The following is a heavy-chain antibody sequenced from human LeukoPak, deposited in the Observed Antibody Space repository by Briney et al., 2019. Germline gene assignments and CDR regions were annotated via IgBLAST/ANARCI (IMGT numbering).Heavy chain of an antibody. J-gene: IGHJ4*02. CDR3: ATEVVSSYSNKFDY. D-gene: IGHD3-10*01. V-gene: IGHV1-24*01. CDR1: GYTLTELS. CDR2: FDPEDGET. Sequence: ASVKASCKVSGYTLTELSMHWVRQAPGKGLEWMGGFDPEDGETVYAQKFQGRVTMTEDRFTDTAYMELSSLRSEDTAVYYCATEVVSSYSNKFDYWGQGTLVTVSS.